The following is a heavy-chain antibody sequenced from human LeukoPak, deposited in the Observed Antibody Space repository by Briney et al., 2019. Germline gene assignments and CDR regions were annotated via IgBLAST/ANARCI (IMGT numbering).Heavy chain of an antibody. Sequence: AGGSLRLSCAASGFTVSNNYMTWVRQAPGKGLEWVSVIYSGYSTYYADSVKGRFTISRDNSKSTLYLQMNSLRVEDMAVYYCARGYAGAFDYWGQGTLVTVSS. CDR2: IYSGYST. D-gene: IGHD4-23*01. CDR3: ARGYAGAFDY. CDR1: GFTVSNNY. J-gene: IGHJ4*02. V-gene: IGHV3-53*01.